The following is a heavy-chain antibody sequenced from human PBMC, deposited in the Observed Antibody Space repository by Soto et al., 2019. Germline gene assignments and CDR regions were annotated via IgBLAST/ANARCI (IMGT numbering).Heavy chain of an antibody. J-gene: IGHJ4*02. CDR3: ARDMTRTVVPYFDF. V-gene: IGHV1-69*06. Sequence: QVQLVQSGADVKKPGSSVKVSCKASGGTFSNYVVNWVRQAPGQGLEWMGRIIPISGAASYAQKFQGRVTITADKSTSTSYMELSSLRSEDTAVYYCARDMTRTVVPYFDFWGQGTLVTVSS. CDR1: GGTFSNYV. D-gene: IGHD1-7*01. CDR2: IIPISGAA.